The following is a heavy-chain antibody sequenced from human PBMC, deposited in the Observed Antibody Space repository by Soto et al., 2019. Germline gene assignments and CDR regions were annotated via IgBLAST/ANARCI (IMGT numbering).Heavy chain of an antibody. CDR2: IYDSGDA. J-gene: IGHJ3*02. Sequence: AETLSLTCTVSGGSIISYFKNWIRHSPGKGLEWIGCIYDSGDANYNPSLKSRVTISLDTSKNQFSLKLSSVTAADTAVYYCVSSRTAVFGDALDIWALGTMVTVSS. V-gene: IGHV4-59*03. CDR1: GGSIISYF. D-gene: IGHD3-3*01. CDR3: VSSRTAVFGDALDI.